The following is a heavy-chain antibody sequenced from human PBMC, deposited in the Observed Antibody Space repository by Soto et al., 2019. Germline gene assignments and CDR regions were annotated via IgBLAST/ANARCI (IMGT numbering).Heavy chain of an antibody. D-gene: IGHD3-16*01. Sequence: QEQPQESGPGLVKPSETLSLTCTVSGAPITTTKWWAWVRLPPGKALEWIGELSREGNRNANPSLEGQSIISLNQPKNHFSLKLTAVTAADTAIYYCATQTISHTWGVWGRGTSVTVSS. CDR1: GAPITTTKW. V-gene: IGHV4-4*02. CDR3: ATQTISHTWGV. CDR2: LSREGNR. J-gene: IGHJ6*02.